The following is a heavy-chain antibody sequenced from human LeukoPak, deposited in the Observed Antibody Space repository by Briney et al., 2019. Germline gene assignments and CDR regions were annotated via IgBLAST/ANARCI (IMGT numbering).Heavy chain of an antibody. J-gene: IGHJ4*02. CDR1: GFSFSSCA. Sequence: GGSLRLSCAASGFSFSSCAMNWVRQAPGKGLEWVSIIFGNGDTTYYADSVKGRFTVSRDNSKDTLYLQMNGLRPDDTAIYYCAKRNTMVRGGPCFDYWGQGLLVTVSS. CDR2: IFGNGDTT. CDR3: AKRNTMVRGGPCFDY. D-gene: IGHD3-10*01. V-gene: IGHV3-23*01.